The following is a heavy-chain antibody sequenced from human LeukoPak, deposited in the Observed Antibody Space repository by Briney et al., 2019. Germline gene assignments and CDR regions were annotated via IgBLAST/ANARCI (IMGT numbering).Heavy chain of an antibody. J-gene: IGHJ4*02. CDR1: GGSVSTGSYY. CDR3: ARGILRDYYDSSGFYHRGGVGY. CDR2: IHTSGTM. V-gene: IGHV4-61*09. Sequence: KSLETLSLTCTVSGGSVSTGSYYWSWIRQPAGRGLEWIGHIHTSGTMNYNASLKSRVRISVETSKNQFSLRLSSVTAADTAVYFCARGILRDYYDSSGFYHRGGVGYWGQGTLVTVSS. D-gene: IGHD3-22*01.